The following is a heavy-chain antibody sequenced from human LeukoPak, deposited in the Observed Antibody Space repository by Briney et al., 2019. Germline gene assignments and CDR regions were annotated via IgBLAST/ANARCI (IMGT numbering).Heavy chain of an antibody. CDR1: GDSISSGNYY. J-gene: IGHJ3*02. V-gene: IGHV4-61*09. CDR2: IYTSGNT. CDR3: ARDRAGDSFDI. Sequence: SETLSRTCTVSGDSISSGNYYWTWVRQPAGEGVEWIGHIYTSGNTNYNPSLKSQVTISMDTSKNQFSLNLNSVTAADTAVYYCARDRAGDSFDIWGQGTMVTVSS. D-gene: IGHD7-27*01.